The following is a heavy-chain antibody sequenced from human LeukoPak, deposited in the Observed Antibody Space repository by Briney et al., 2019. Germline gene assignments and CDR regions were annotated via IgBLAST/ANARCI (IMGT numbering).Heavy chain of an antibody. V-gene: IGHV4-34*01. D-gene: IGHD2-2*01. CDR2: INHSGST. CDR3: ARGRYCSSTSCYRIDP. Sequence: SETLSLTCAGYGGSFSGYYWSWIRQPPGKGLEWIGEINHSGSTNYNPSLKSRVTISVDTSKNQFSLKLSSVTAADTAVYYCARGRYCSSTSCYRIDPWGQGTLVTVSS. J-gene: IGHJ5*02. CDR1: GGSFSGYY.